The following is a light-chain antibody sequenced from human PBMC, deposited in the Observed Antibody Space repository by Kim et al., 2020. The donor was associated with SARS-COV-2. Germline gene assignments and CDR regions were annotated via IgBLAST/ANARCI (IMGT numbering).Light chain of an antibody. Sequence: PGEGATLTCRASRTVRSSYLAWYQQKPGQAPRRLIYDGSARASGVPGRFSGSGSGTDFTLTISRLQPEDFAVYYCQQYDDSPLTFGGGTKVDIK. J-gene: IGKJ4*01. CDR3: QQYDDSPLT. CDR1: RTVRSSY. V-gene: IGKV3-20*01. CDR2: DGS.